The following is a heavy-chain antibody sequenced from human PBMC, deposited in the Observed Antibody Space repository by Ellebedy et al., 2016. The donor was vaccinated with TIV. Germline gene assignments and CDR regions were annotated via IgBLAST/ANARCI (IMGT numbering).Heavy chain of an antibody. CDR2: IILMYHSE. CDR3: ARKYYFDY. Sequence: ASVKVSCKASGGTFSSHSISWVRQAPGQGLEWLGDIILMYHSEHYAQNFQGRVTITADESTSTVYMELSSLRHEDSAIYYCARKYYFDYWGQGTLVTVSS. J-gene: IGHJ4*02. D-gene: IGHD6-6*01. V-gene: IGHV1-69*13. CDR1: GGTFSSHS.